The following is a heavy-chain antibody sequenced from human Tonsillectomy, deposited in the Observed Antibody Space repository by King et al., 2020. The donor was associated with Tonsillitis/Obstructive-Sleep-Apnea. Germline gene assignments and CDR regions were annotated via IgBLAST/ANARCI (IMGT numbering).Heavy chain of an antibody. CDR2: INHGGNT. V-gene: IGHV4-34*01. J-gene: IGHJ5*01. CDR3: AGGGSTLGVYNWFDS. D-gene: IGHD6-6*01. Sequence: VQLQQWGAGLLKPSETLSLTCAVYGASFNSFYWTWIRQPPGKGLEWIGEINHGGNTNYNPSLKSRVTISVDMSESQFSLNLNSVTAADTAVYYCAGGGSTLGVYNWFDSWGQGTLVTVSS. CDR1: GASFNSFY.